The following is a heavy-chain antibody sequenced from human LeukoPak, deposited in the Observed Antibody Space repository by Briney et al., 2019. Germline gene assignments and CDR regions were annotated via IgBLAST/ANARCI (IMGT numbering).Heavy chain of an antibody. D-gene: IGHD3-22*01. Sequence: SETLSLTCTVSGGSISSYYWNWIRQPPGKGLEWIGYVYYSGTTYYNPSLKSRVTISVDTSKNQFSLKLSSVPAADTAVYYCARGSYDSTKYDYWGQGTLVTVSS. CDR1: GGSISSYY. J-gene: IGHJ4*02. CDR3: ARGSYDSTKYDY. CDR2: VYYSGTT. V-gene: IGHV4-59*01.